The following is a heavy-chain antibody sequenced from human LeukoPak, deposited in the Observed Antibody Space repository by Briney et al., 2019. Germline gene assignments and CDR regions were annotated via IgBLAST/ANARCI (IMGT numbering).Heavy chain of an antibody. CDR1: GFTFTSSA. CDR3: AAALCSSTSCYAPGFWYFDL. CDR2: IVVGSGNT. D-gene: IGHD2-2*01. J-gene: IGHJ2*01. V-gene: IGHV1-58*02. Sequence: SVKVSCKASGFTFTSSAMQWVRQARGQRLEWIGWIVVGSGNTNYAQKFQERVTITRDMSTSTAYMELSSLRSEDTAVYYCAAALCSSTSCYAPGFWYFDLWGRCTLVTVSS.